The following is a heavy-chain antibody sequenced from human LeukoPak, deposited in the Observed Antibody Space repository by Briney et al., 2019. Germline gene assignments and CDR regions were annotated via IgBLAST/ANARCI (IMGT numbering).Heavy chain of an antibody. D-gene: IGHD4-11*01. CDR1: GGSISSGGYY. CDR2: IYYSGST. Sequence: SQTLSLTCTVSGGSISSGGYYWRWIRQHPGKGLEWIGYIYYSGSTYYNPSLKSRVTISVDTSKNQFSLKLSSVTAADTAVYYCARYDSNYEAFDYWGQGTLVTVSS. V-gene: IGHV4-31*03. CDR3: ARYDSNYEAFDY. J-gene: IGHJ4*02.